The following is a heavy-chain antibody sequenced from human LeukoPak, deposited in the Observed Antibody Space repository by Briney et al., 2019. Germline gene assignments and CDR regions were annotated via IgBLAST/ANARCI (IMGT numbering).Heavy chain of an antibody. D-gene: IGHD3-10*01. V-gene: IGHV4-38-2*02. Sequence: SETLSLTCTVSGYSISSGYYWGWIRQPPGKGLEWIGSIYHSGSTYYNPSLKSRVTISVDTSKNQFSLKLSSVTAADTAVYYCARDLDYYGSGSFTMGLFDYWGQGTLVTVSS. J-gene: IGHJ4*02. CDR2: IYHSGST. CDR3: ARDLDYYGSGSFTMGLFDY. CDR1: GYSISSGYY.